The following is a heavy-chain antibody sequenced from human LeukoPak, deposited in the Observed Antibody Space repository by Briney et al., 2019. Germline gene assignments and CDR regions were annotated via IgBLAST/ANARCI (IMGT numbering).Heavy chain of an antibody. CDR1: GFTFSSYS. CDR3: ARERGGYGGSGSYVN. Sequence: GGSLRLSCAASGFTFSSYSMNWVRQAPGKGLEWVSSISSSSNYIYYADSVKGRFTISRDNAKNSLYLQMNSLRAEDTAVYYCARERGGYGGSGSYVNWGQGTLVTVSS. CDR2: ISSSSNYI. V-gene: IGHV3-21*01. D-gene: IGHD3-10*01. J-gene: IGHJ4*02.